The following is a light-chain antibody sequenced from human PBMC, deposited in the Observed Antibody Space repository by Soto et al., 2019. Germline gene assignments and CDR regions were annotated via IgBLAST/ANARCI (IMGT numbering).Light chain of an antibody. J-gene: IGLJ1*01. V-gene: IGLV1-51*01. CDR2: DNT. Sequence: QSFLRQPPSVSAAPVQKISISCSGSSSNIWNDYVSWYHQLPVTGPKLLIYDNTKRPSGIHDRFSGSKSGTSATLAITGLQTGDEGHYYWGAWDTXLNVYLVGGGTXVXVL. CDR1: SSNIWNDY. CDR3: GAWDTXLNVYL.